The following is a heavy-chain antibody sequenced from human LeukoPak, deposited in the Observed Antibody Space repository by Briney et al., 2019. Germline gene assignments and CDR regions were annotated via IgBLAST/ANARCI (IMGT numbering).Heavy chain of an antibody. CDR2: ISSSSSYI. CDR3: ARGIAMVRGVIITAFDY. J-gene: IGHJ4*02. D-gene: IGHD3-10*01. V-gene: IGHV3-21*01. CDR1: GFTFSSYS. Sequence: GGSLRLSCAASGFTFSSYSMNWVRQAPGKGLEWVSSISSSSSYIYYADSVKGRFTISRDNAKNSLYLQMNSLRAGDTAVYYCARGIAMVRGVIITAFDYWGQGTLVTVSS.